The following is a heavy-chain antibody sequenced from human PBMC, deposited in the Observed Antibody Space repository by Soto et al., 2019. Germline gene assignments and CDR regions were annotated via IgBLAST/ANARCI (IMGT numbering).Heavy chain of an antibody. Sequence: GGSLRLSCAASGFTFSSYGMHWVRQAPGKGLEWVAVISYDGSNKYYADSVKGRFTISRDNSKNTLYLQMNSLRAEDTAVYYCAKDTPPGGLQTYGMDVWGQGTTVTVSS. V-gene: IGHV3-30*18. D-gene: IGHD1-26*01. CDR1: GFTFSSYG. J-gene: IGHJ6*02. CDR2: ISYDGSNK. CDR3: AKDTPPGGLQTYGMDV.